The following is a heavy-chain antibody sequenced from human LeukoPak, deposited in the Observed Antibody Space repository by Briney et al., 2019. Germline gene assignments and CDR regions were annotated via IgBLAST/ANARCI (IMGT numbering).Heavy chain of an antibody. D-gene: IGHD2-2*01. Sequence: GGSLRLSCAASGFTFSSYSMNWVRQAPGKGLEWVSSISSSSSYIYYADSVKGRFTISRDNAKNSLYLQMNSLRAEDTAVYYCARGDYCSSTSCYNWFDPWGQGTLVAVSS. J-gene: IGHJ5*02. CDR3: ARGDYCSSTSCYNWFDP. V-gene: IGHV3-21*01. CDR1: GFTFSSYS. CDR2: ISSSSSYI.